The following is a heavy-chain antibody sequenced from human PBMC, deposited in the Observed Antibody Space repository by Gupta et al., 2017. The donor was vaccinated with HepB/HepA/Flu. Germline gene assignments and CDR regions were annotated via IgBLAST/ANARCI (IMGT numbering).Heavy chain of an antibody. J-gene: IGHJ4*02. D-gene: IGHD3-10*01. CDR3: ARIKLTYDDGSGSYYYFDY. CDR2: IYYSGST. V-gene: IGHV4-39*01. CDR1: GGSISSSSYY. Sequence: QLQLQESGPGLVKPSETLSLTCTVSGGSISSSSYYWGWFRQPPGKGLEWIGSIYYSGSTYYNPSLKSRVTIPVDTSKNQFSLKLSSVTAAETAVYYGARIKLTYDDGSGSYYYFDYGGQGTLVTVSS.